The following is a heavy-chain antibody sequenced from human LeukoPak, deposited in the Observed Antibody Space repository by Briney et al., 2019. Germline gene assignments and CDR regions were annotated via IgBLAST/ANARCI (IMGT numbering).Heavy chain of an antibody. V-gene: IGHV1-69*13. CDR3: ASGDSGSSLYYFDY. J-gene: IGHJ4*02. CDR2: IIPIFGTA. CDR1: GGTFSSYA. D-gene: IGHD1-26*01. Sequence: ASVKVSCKASGGTFSSYAISWVRQAPGQGPEWMGGIIPIFGTANYAQKFQGRVTITADESTSTAYMELSSLRSEDTAVYYCASGDSGSSLYYFDYWGQGTLVTVSS.